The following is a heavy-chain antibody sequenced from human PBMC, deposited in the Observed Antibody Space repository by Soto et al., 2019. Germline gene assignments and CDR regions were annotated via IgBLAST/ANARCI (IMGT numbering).Heavy chain of an antibody. Sequence: GGSLRLSCAASGFTVISYSMNWVRQAPGKGLEWVSSISSSSSYIYYADSVKGRFTISRDNAKNSLYLQMNSLRAEDTAVYYCARDLTDYDILTGRWGQGTLVTVSS. CDR2: ISSSSSYI. CDR1: GFTVISYS. CDR3: ARDLTDYDILTGR. D-gene: IGHD3-9*01. J-gene: IGHJ4*02. V-gene: IGHV3-21*01.